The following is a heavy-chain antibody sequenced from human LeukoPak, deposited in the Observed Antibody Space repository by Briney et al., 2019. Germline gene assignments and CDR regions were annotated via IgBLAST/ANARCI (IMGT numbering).Heavy chain of an antibody. CDR3: ASSSNNWNDAGRNWFDP. CDR1: GGSISSGGYS. D-gene: IGHD1-1*01. CDR2: IYHSGST. V-gene: IGHV4-30-2*01. Sequence: PSQTLSLTCAVSGGSISSGGYSWSWIRQPPGKGLEWIGYIYHSGSTYYNPSLKSRVTISVDRSKNQFSLKLSSVTAADTAVYYCASSSNNWNDAGRNWFDPWGQGTLVTVSS. J-gene: IGHJ5*02.